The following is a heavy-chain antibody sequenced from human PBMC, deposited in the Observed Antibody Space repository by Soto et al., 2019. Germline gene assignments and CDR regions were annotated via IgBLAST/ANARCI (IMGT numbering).Heavy chain of an antibody. J-gene: IGHJ4*02. V-gene: IGHV5-10-1*01. D-gene: IGHD3-22*01. CDR3: ARQIYDSDTGPNFQYYFDS. CDR2: IDPSDSQT. Sequence: PGESLKISCKGSGYSFAGYWITWVRQEPGKGLEWMGRIDPSDSQTYYSPSFRGHVTISVTKSITTVFLQWSSLRASDTAVYYCARQIYDSDTGPNFQYYFDSWGQGTPVTVSS. CDR1: GYSFAGYW.